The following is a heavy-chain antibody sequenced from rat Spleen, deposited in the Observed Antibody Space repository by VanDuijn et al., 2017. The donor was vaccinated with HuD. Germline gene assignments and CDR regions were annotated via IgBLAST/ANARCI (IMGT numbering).Heavy chain of an antibody. V-gene: IGHV5-31*01. D-gene: IGHD1-6*01. J-gene: IGHJ4*01. CDR1: GFTFNNYW. CDR3: TRGDVCYGLFHYVMDA. CDR2: ITNTGGST. Sequence: EVQLVESGGGLVQPGRSLKLSCVASGFTFNNYWMTWIRQAPGKGLEWVASITNTGGSTYYPDSVKGRFTISRDNAKSTLYLQMNSLRSEDTATYYSTRGDVCYGLFHYVMDAWGQGASVTVSS.